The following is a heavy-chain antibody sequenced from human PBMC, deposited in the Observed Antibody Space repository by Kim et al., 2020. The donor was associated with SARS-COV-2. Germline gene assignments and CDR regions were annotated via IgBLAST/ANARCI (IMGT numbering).Heavy chain of an antibody. CDR3: ARDKIVVVPAAIRWDY. V-gene: IGHV1-46*01. Sequence: KFQGRVTMNRATSTSTVYMELSSLRSEDTAVYYCARDKIVVVPAAIRWDYWGQGTLVTVSS. J-gene: IGHJ4*02. D-gene: IGHD2-2*01.